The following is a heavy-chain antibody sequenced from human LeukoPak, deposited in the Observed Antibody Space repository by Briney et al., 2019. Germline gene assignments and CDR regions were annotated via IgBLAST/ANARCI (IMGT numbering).Heavy chain of an antibody. CDR3: ARALDY. CDR2: ISYDGSNK. J-gene: IGHJ4*02. Sequence: GRSLRPSCAASGFTFSSYAMHWVRQAPGKGLEWVAVISYDGSNKYYADSVKGRFTISRDNSKNTLYLQMNSLRAEDTAVYYCARALDYWGQGTLVTVSS. V-gene: IGHV3-30*04. CDR1: GFTFSSYA.